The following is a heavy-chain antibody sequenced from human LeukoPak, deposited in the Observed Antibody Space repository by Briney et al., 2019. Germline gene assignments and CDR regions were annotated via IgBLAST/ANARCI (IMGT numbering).Heavy chain of an antibody. CDR3: ARGFEDYGEASGWFDP. CDR2: MNPNSGNT. J-gene: IGHJ5*02. Sequence: GASVKVSCKASGYTFTSYDINWVRQATGQGLEWMGWMNPNSGNTGYAQKFQGRVTITRNTSISTAYMELSSLRSEDTAVYYCARGFEDYGEASGWFDPWGQGTLVTVSS. D-gene: IGHD4-17*01. V-gene: IGHV1-8*03. CDR1: GYTFTSYD.